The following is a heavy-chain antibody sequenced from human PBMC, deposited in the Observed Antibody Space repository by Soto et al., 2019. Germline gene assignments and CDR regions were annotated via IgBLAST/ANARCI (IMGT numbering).Heavy chain of an antibody. V-gene: IGHV3-33*01. D-gene: IGHD3-22*01. CDR2: IWYDGSNK. Sequence: QVQLVESGGNVVQPGRSLRLSCAASGFTFSSYGMHWVRQAPGKGLEWVAVIWYDGSNKYYADSVKGRFTISRDNSKNTLYLQMNSLAAEDTAVYYCARVAADYYDSSAPIGYWGQGTLVTVSS. CDR3: ARVAADYYDSSAPIGY. J-gene: IGHJ4*02. CDR1: GFTFSSYG.